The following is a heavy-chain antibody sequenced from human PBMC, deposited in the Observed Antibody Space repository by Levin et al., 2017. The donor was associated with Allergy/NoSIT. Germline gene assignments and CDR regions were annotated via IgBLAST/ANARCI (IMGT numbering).Heavy chain of an antibody. J-gene: IGHJ6*02. CDR1: AYTFTDYF. D-gene: IGHD2-2*02. CDR3: ARGTGLEGYCSSTMCSTPHGLDI. V-gene: IGHV1-2*02. Sequence: GESLKISCKASAYTFTDYFLHWVRQAPGQGLEWLSWINPNSGDTKYAQKFRGRVTLTRDTSIGTAYMELSSLRSDDTATYFCARGTGLEGYCSSTMCSTPHGLDIWGQGTTVTVTS. CDR2: INPNSGDT.